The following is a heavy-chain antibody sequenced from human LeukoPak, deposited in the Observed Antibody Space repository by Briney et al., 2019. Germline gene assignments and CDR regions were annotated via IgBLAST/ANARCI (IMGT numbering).Heavy chain of an antibody. D-gene: IGHD5-18*01. CDR3: ARDSAETAMALYYYYMDV. CDR2: IYYSGST. V-gene: IGHV4-30-4*08. CDR1: GGSISSGDYY. J-gene: IGHJ6*03. Sequence: SSETLSLTCTVSGGSISSGDYYWSWIRQPPGKGLEWIGYIYYSGSTYYNPSLKSRVTISVDTSKNQFSLKLSSVTAADTAVYYCARDSAETAMALYYYYMDVWGKGTTVTVSS.